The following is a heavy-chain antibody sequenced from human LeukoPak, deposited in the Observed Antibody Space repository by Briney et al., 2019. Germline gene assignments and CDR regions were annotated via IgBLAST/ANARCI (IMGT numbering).Heavy chain of an antibody. CDR1: GFTFSSYA. Sequence: GGSLRLSCAASGFTFSSYAMSWVRQAPGKGLEWVSAISGSGGSTYYTDSVKGRFTISRDNSKNTLYLQMNSLRAEDTAVYYCAKGWFGEFNFDYWGQGTLVTVSS. V-gene: IGHV3-23*01. CDR2: ISGSGGST. J-gene: IGHJ4*02. D-gene: IGHD3-10*01. CDR3: AKGWFGEFNFDY.